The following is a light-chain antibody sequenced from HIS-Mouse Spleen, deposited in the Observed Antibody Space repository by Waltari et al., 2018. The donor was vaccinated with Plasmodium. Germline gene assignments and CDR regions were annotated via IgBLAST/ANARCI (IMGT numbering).Light chain of an antibody. Sequence: SYVLTQPPSVSVAPGQTARITCGGNNIGSKSVHWYQQKPGQAPVLVVYDDSARPSGIAERCSGSNSGNTATLTISRVEAGDEADYYCQVWDSSSDHVVFGGGTKLTVL. CDR2: DDS. V-gene: IGLV3-21*02. CDR1: NIGSKS. CDR3: QVWDSSSDHVV. J-gene: IGLJ2*01.